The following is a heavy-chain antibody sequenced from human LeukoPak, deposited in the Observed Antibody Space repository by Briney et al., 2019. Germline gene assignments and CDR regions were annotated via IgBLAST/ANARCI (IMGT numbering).Heavy chain of an antibody. Sequence: ASVKVSCKASGYTFTSYGISWVRQAPGQGLEWMGWISAYNGNTNYAQKLQGRVTMTTDTSTSTAYVELRSLRSDDTAVYYCARVTSRQYFDYWGQGTLVTVSS. J-gene: IGHJ4*02. V-gene: IGHV1-18*01. CDR3: ARVTSRQYFDY. D-gene: IGHD2/OR15-2a*01. CDR2: ISAYNGNT. CDR1: GYTFTSYG.